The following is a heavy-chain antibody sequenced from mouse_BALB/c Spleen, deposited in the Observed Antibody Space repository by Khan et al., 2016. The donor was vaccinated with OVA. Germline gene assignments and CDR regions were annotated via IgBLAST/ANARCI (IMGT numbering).Heavy chain of an antibody. CDR1: GYSITSDYA. CDR2: ISYSGNT. CDR3: ARVYGGDFDY. J-gene: IGHJ3*01. Sequence: EVQLVESGPGLVKPSQSLSLTCTVTGYSITSDYAWNWIRQFPGNKLEWMGFISYSGNTKYNPSLKSRFSITRDTSKNQFFLQLNSVTTEDTATYYCARVYGGDFDYWGQGTLVTVSA. D-gene: IGHD1-1*01. V-gene: IGHV3-2*02.